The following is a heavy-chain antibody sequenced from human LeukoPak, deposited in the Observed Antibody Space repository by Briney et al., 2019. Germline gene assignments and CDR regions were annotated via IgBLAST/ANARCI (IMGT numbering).Heavy chain of an antibody. CDR2: IYSGGST. D-gene: IGHD5-18*01. CDR3: AKTPVYSSPDAFDI. Sequence: PGGSLRLSCAASGFTVSSNYMSWVRQAPGKGLEWVSVIYSGGSTYYADSVKGRFTISRDNSKNTLYLQMNSLRAEDTAVYYCAKTPVYSSPDAFDIWGQGTMVTVSS. CDR1: GFTVSSNY. J-gene: IGHJ3*02. V-gene: IGHV3-53*01.